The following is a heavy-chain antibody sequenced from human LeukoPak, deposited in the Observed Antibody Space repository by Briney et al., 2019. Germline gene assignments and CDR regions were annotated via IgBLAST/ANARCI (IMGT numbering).Heavy chain of an antibody. V-gene: IGHV4-59*13. CDR2: THDSGNS. CDR3: ARDRSAAPADY. Sequence: PSETLSLTCTVSGGSITNNYWAWIRQPPGKGLVWIGYTHDSGNSNYNPSLRSRVTISIDTSKNQFSLKLTSVTAADTAVYYCARDRSAAPADYWGQGTLVTVSS. CDR1: GGSITNNY. D-gene: IGHD6-13*01. J-gene: IGHJ4*02.